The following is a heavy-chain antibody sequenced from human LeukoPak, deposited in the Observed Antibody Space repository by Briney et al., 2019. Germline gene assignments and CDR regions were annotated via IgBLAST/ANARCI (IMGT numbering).Heavy chain of an antibody. J-gene: IGHJ4*02. CDR3: ARDLIDGGDYGRLDY. Sequence: SETLSLTCTVSGGSISSYYWSWIRQPAGKGLGWIGRIYTSGSTNYNPSLKSRVTMSVDTSKNQFSLKLSSVTAADTAVYYCARDLIDGGDYGRLDYWGQGTLVTVSS. V-gene: IGHV4-4*07. CDR1: GGSISSYY. CDR2: IYTSGST. D-gene: IGHD4-17*01.